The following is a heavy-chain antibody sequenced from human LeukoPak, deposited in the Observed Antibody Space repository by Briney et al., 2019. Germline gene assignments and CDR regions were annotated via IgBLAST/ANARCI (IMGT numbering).Heavy chain of an antibody. Sequence: ASVTVSCKASGYTFTGYYRHWVRQAPGQGLEWMGWINPNSGCTNYAQKFQGRVTMTRETSISTAYMELSRLRSEDTAVYYCARVLVGATPTFDYWGQGTLVTVSS. CDR2: INPNSGCT. CDR3: ARVLVGATPTFDY. J-gene: IGHJ4*02. CDR1: GYTFTGYY. D-gene: IGHD1-26*01. V-gene: IGHV1-2*02.